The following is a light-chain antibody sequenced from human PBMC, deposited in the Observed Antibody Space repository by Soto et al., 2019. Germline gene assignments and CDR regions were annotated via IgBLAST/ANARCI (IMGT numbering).Light chain of an antibody. Sequence: EIVLTQSPGTLSLSPGERATLSCRASQNIRTYLAWYQQKPGQAPRFLIYDASNRATGVPARFSGSGSGTDFTLTISSLEPEDFAVYYCLQRSDWPITFGQGTRLEI. J-gene: IGKJ5*01. CDR2: DAS. CDR1: QNIRTY. V-gene: IGKV3-11*01. CDR3: LQRSDWPIT.